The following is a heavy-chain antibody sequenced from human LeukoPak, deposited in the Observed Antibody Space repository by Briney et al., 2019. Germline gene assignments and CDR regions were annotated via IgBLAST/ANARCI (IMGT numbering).Heavy chain of an antibody. CDR2: INSDGSST. CDR3: ARSDDYYYYYGMDV. J-gene: IGHJ6*02. CDR1: GFTFSSYW. V-gene: IGHV3-74*01. Sequence: PGGSLRLSCAASGFTFSSYWVHWVRQAPGKGLVWVSRINSDGSSTSYADSVKGRFTISRDNAKNTLYLQMNSLRAEDTAVYYCARSDDYYYYYGMDVWGQGTTVTVSS.